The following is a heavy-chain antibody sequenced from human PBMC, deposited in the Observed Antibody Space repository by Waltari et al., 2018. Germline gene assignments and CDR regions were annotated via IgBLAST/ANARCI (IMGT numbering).Heavy chain of an antibody. CDR3: ARPLLSNWFDP. J-gene: IGHJ5*02. CDR2: IYYSGST. Sequence: VQLLESGGGLVQPGGSLRLSCVATGFNFSSHALTWVRQSPGKGLEWIGIIYYSGSTYYNPSLKSRVTISVDTSKNQFSLKLSSVTAADTAVYYCARPLLSNWFDPWGQGTLVTVSS. V-gene: IGHV4-39*01. CDR1: GFNFSSHA.